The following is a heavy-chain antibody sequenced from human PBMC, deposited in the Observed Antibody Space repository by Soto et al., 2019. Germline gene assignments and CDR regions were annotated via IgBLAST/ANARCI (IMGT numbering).Heavy chain of an antibody. CDR1: GFTFSSDA. CDR2: ISGSGSRT. D-gene: IGHD6-19*01. V-gene: IGHV3-23*01. Sequence: GESLRLACAASGFTFSSDAVGWVRQAPGKGLGWVSAISGSGSRTYYADSVKGRFTISRDKSKNTLYLPMNSLRAEDTAVYYCEKDLGRIAVAGHRDAFDIWGQGTMVTVSS. CDR3: EKDLGRIAVAGHRDAFDI. J-gene: IGHJ3*02.